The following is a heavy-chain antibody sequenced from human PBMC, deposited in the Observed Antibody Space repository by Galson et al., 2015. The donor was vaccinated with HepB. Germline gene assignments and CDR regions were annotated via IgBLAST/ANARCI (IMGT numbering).Heavy chain of an antibody. D-gene: IGHD1-7*01. Sequence: SLRLSCAASGFTFTNAWMNWVRQAPGKGLEWVGRIKSKTDGGTTAYAAPVKGRITISRDDSNNTVFLQMNSLKTEDTAVYYCTTDYGGTTRDYWGQGTLVTVSS. J-gene: IGHJ4*02. CDR1: GFTFTNAW. CDR2: IKSKTDGGTT. CDR3: TTDYGGTTRDY. V-gene: IGHV3-15*07.